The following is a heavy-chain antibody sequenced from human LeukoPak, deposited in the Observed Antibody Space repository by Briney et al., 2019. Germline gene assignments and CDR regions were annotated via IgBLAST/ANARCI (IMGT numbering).Heavy chain of an antibody. CDR1: GGSISSYY. D-gene: IGHD3-10*01. Sequence: PSETLSLTCTVSGGSISSYYWSWIRQPAGKGLEWIGRIYTSGSTNYNPSLKSRVTISVDTSKNQFSLKLSSVTAADTAVYYCARGGYYGSASHFDNWGQGTLVTVSS. CDR3: ARGGYYGSASHFDN. J-gene: IGHJ4*02. CDR2: IYTSGST. V-gene: IGHV4-4*07.